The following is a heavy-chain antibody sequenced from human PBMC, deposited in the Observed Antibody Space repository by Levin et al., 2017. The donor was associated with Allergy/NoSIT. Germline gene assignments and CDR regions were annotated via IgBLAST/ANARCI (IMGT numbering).Heavy chain of an antibody. V-gene: IGHV1-2*06. D-gene: IGHD6-6*01. CDR3: ARDRPGGAGAFRSIAAKPTVNRLGFDY. Sequence: ASVKVSCKASGYTFTGYYMHWVRQAPGQGLEWMGRINPNSGGTNYAQKFQGRVTMTRDTSISTAYMELSRLRSDDTAVYYCARDRPGGAGAFRSIAAKPTVNRLGFDYWGQGTLVTVSS. CDR1: GYTFTGYY. CDR2: INPNSGGT. J-gene: IGHJ4*02.